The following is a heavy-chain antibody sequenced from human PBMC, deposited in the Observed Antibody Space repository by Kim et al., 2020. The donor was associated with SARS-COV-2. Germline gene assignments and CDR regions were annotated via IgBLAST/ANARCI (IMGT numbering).Heavy chain of an antibody. J-gene: IGHJ4*02. Sequence: GGTTDSAAPVKGRFTISRDDSKNTLYLQMNSLKTEDTAVYYCTTDTAQDYWGQGTLVTVSS. CDR2: GGTT. CDR3: TTDTAQDY. V-gene: IGHV3-15*01. D-gene: IGHD5-18*01.